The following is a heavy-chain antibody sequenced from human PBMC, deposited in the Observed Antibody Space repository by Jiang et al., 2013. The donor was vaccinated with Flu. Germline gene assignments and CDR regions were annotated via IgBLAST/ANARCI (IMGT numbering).Heavy chain of an antibody. CDR3: ARTYGIGQIDY. V-gene: IGHV1-46*01. D-gene: IGHD3-10*01. J-gene: IGHJ4*02. Sequence: SGAEVKRPGASVKVSCQASGYLFTSYLIHWVRQAPGQGLEWMGMFDPYNSRTSYAQRSQGRVSMTRDTSTTTVFMELSSLRSEDTALYYCARTYGIGQIDYWGQGTLVTVSS. CDR2: FDPYNSRT. CDR1: GYLFTSYL.